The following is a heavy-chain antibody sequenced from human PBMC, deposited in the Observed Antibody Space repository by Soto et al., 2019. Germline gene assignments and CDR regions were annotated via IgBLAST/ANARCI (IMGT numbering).Heavy chain of an antibody. D-gene: IGHD1-7*01. J-gene: IGHJ5*02. V-gene: IGHV3-53*01. CDR2: FYSGGST. CDR3: ARGLWNYAS. CDR1: GFTVSSNY. Sequence: PGGSLRLSCAASGFTVSSNYMNWVRQAPGKGLEWVSVFYSGGSTYYADSVKGRFTMSRDISKNILYLQMNSLRGEDTAVYYCARGLWNYASWGQGTLVTVSS.